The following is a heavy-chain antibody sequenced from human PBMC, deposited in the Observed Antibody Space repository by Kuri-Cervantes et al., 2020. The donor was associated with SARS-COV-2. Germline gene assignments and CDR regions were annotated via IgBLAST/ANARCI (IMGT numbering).Heavy chain of an antibody. V-gene: IGHV4-34*01. CDR3: ARTNGSAFDI. J-gene: IGHJ3*02. D-gene: IGHD1-26*01. CDR2: INHSGST. CDR1: GGSFSGYF. Sequence: GSLRLSCAVYGGSFSGYFWSWNRQPPGKGLEWIGEINHSGSTNYNPSLKSRVTISVDTSKNQFSLKLSSVTAADTAVYYCARTNGSAFDIWGQGTMVTVSS.